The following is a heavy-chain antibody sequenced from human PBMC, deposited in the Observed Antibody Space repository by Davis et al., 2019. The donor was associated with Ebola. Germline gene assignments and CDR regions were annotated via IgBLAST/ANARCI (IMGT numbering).Heavy chain of an antibody. CDR1: GYTFTRYW. CDR3: ASLRRTITGMDDGFDM. D-gene: IGHD2-8*02. Sequence: GESLKISCKASGYTFTRYWIVWVRQMPGKGLEWMGIIYPGDSDTRYSPSFLGQVTISADKSIKTAFLQWSSLKASDTALYYCASLRRTITGMDDGFDMWGQGTMVTVSS. V-gene: IGHV5-51*01. CDR2: IYPGDSDT. J-gene: IGHJ3*02.